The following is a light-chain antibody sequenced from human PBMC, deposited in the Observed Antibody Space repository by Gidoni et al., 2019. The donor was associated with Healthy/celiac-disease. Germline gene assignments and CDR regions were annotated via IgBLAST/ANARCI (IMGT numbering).Light chain of an antibody. Sequence: EIVLTQSPGTLSLSPGERATLSCRASQSVRSSYLAWYQQKPGQAPRLLIYGASSRATGIPDRFSGSGSGTYFTLTISRLEPEDLAVYYCQQYGSSPPWTFGQGTKVEIK. CDR1: QSVRSSY. V-gene: IGKV3-20*01. J-gene: IGKJ1*01. CDR3: QQYGSSPPWT. CDR2: GAS.